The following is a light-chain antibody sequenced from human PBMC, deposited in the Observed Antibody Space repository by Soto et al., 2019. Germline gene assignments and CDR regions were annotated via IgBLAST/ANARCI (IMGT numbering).Light chain of an antibody. Sequence: IVMTQSPVTLSVSPGERATLSCRASQNISRSLAWYQQKPGQGPSLLIYGTSTRAGGVPARFSGGGSGTEFTLTITSLQFEFFVVHHSPKSNRCPCTF. CDR3: PKSNRCPCT. V-gene: IGKV3-15*01. J-gene: IGKJ4*02. CDR2: GTS. CDR1: QNISRS.